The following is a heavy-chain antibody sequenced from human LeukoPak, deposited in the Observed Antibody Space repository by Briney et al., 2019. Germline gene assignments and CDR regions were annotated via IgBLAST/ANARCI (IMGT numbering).Heavy chain of an antibody. CDR3: ARDRDYDFWSGYDLNDAFDI. CDR2: INTNTGNP. Sequence: GASVKVSCKASGYTFTSYAMNWVRQAPGQGLEWMGWINTNTGNPTYAQGFTGRFVFSLDTSVSTAYLQISSLKAEDTAVYYCARDRDYDFWSGYDLNDAFDIWGQGTMVTVSS. V-gene: IGHV7-4-1*02. J-gene: IGHJ3*02. D-gene: IGHD3-3*01. CDR1: GYTFTSYA.